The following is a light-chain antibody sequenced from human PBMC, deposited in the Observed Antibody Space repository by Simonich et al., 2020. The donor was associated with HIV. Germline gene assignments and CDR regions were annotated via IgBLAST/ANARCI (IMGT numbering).Light chain of an antibody. J-gene: IGKJ2*01. CDR3: QHYNNWPPYT. V-gene: IGKV3-15*01. Sequence: EIVMTQSPATLSVSPGARATLSCRASQSVSTNLAWYQQKPGQAPRLLIYGASTRATGIPARFRGSGSGTEFTLTISSMQSEDFAVYYCQHYNNWPPYTFGQGTKLEI. CDR1: QSVSTN. CDR2: GAS.